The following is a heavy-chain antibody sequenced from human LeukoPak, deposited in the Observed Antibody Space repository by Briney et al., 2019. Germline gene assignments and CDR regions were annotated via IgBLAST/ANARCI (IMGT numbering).Heavy chain of an antibody. CDR3: AKAISNYYDSSGYYDDAFDI. V-gene: IGHV3-9*01. J-gene: IGHJ3*02. D-gene: IGHD3-22*01. CDR1: GFTFDDYA. CDR2: ISWNSGSI. Sequence: GRSLRLSCAASGFTFDDYAMHWVRQAPGKGLEWVSGISWNSGSIGYADSVKGRFTISRDNAKNSLYLQMNSLRAEDTALYYCAKAISNYYDSSGYYDDAFDIWGQGTMVTGSS.